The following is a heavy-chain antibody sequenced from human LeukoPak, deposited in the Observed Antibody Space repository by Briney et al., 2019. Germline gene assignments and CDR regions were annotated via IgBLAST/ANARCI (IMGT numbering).Heavy chain of an antibody. V-gene: IGHV1-69*04. J-gene: IGHJ5*02. CDR3: ASSLKYCSSTSCYIDNWFDP. D-gene: IGHD2-2*02. CDR1: GGTFSSYA. CDR2: IIPILGIA. Sequence: SVKVSCKASGGTFSSYAISWVRQAPGQGLEWMGRIIPILGIANYAQKFQGRVTITADKSTSTAYMELSSLRSEDTAVYYCASSLKYCSSTSCYIDNWFDPWGQGTLVTVSS.